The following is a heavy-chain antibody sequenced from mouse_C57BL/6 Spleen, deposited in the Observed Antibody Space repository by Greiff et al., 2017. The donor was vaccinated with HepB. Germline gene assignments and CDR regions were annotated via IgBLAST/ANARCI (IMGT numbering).Heavy chain of an antibody. CDR2: INPGSGGT. CDR3: ARGGGYWYFDV. CDR1: GYAFTNYL. Sequence: VNVVESGAELVRPGTSVKVSCKASGYAFTNYLIEWVKQRPGQGLEWIGVINPGSGGTNYNEKFKGKATLTADKSSSTAYMQLSSLTSEDSAVYFCARGGGYWYFDVWGTGTTVTVSS. V-gene: IGHV1-54*01. J-gene: IGHJ1*03.